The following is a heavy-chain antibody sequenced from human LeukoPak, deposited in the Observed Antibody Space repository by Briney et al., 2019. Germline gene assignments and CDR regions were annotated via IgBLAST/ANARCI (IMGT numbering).Heavy chain of an antibody. CDR1: GYSLSSGYS. V-gene: IGHV4-38-2*02. Sequence: SETLSLTCAVSGYSLSSGYSWGWIRQPPGKGLEWIGSIYQSGTTYYNPSLRSRVSMSVDTSKNQFSLKLSSVTAADTAVYYCARDLGYYYGSGSYYSHLDYWGQGTLVTVSS. D-gene: IGHD3-10*01. CDR2: IYQSGTT. CDR3: ARDLGYYYGSGSYYSHLDY. J-gene: IGHJ4*02.